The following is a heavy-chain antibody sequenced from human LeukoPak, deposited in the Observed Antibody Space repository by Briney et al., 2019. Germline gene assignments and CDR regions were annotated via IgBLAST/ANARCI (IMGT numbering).Heavy chain of an antibody. CDR3: ARHVGEWEEGERAFDI. Sequence: PSETLSLTCTVSGGSISSYYWSWIRQPPGKGLGWIGHIYTSGSTNYNPSLKSRVTISVDTSKNQFSLKLSSVTAADTAVYYCARHVGEWEEGERAFDIWGQGTMVTVSS. V-gene: IGHV4-59*08. D-gene: IGHD1-26*01. J-gene: IGHJ3*02. CDR1: GGSISSYY. CDR2: IYTSGST.